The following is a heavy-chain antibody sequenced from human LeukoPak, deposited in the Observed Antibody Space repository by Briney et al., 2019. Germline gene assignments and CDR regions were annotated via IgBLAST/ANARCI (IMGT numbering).Heavy chain of an antibody. D-gene: IGHD2/OR15-2a*01. CDR1: GFTFSGSA. Sequence: GGSLRLSCAASGFTFSGSAMTWVRQAPRKGLGWVSQITAGGGTTDYADSVKGRFTISRDNSKNTLYLQMNSLRAEDTALYYCARTSAFYAYWGQGTLVTVSS. CDR2: ITAGGGTT. CDR3: ARTSAFYAY. V-gene: IGHV3-23*01. J-gene: IGHJ4*02.